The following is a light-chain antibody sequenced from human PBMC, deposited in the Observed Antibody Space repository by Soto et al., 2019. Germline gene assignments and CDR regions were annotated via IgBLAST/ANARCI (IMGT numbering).Light chain of an antibody. Sequence: IQLTQSPSSLSASVGDRVTITCRASQAISSYLALYQQKPGRAPNLLIYGASTLQSGVPSRFSGSGSGTDFTLTISSLQPEDFATYYCQQLNSYPRTFGQGTKVEIK. V-gene: IGKV1-9*01. CDR3: QQLNSYPRT. J-gene: IGKJ1*01. CDR2: GAS. CDR1: QAISSY.